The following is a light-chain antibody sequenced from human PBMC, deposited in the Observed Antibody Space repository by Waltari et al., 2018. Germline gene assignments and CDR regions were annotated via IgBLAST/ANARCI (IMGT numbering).Light chain of an antibody. CDR3: QQYSDWPPWT. J-gene: IGKJ1*01. CDR2: AAS. V-gene: IGKV3-15*01. CDR1: QSIGSN. Sequence: EIVMTQSPATLSLSPGERATLSCRASQSIGSNLAWYQQKLGQAPRLLMFAASTRAPNIPARFSGSGSGTDFTLTISGLQSEDFALYYCQQYSDWPPWTFGQGTKVEIK.